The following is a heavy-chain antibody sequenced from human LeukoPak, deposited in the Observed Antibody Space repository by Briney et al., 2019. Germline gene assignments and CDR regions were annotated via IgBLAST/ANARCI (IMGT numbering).Heavy chain of an antibody. CDR2: ISQSGSDI. Sequence: PGGSLRLSCAASGFTFSDFYMSWIRQAPGKGLEWISYISQSGSDINYADSVRGRFTVSRDNAKNSLYLQMSSLRAEDTAVYYCATTARVGAHWGQGTLVTVSS. D-gene: IGHD4/OR15-4a*01. J-gene: IGHJ4*02. V-gene: IGHV3-11*01. CDR3: ATTARVGAH. CDR1: GFTFSDFY.